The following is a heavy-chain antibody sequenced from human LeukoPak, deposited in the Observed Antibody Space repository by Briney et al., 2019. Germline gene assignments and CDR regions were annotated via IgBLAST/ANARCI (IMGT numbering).Heavy chain of an antibody. V-gene: IGHV4-31*03. CDR3: AGEGRGFDY. D-gene: IGHD3-10*01. J-gene: IGHJ4*02. CDR2: IYYSGST. CDR1: GGSISSGGYY. Sequence: SETLSLTCTVSGGSISSGGYYWSWIRQHPGKRLEWIGYIYYSGSTYYNPSLKSRVTISVDTSKNKFSLKLSAVTAADTAVYYCAGEGRGFDYWGQGTLVTVSS.